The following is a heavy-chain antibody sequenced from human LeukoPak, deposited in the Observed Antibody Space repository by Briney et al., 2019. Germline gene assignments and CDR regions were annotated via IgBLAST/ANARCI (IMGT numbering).Heavy chain of an antibody. J-gene: IGHJ3*01. V-gene: IGHV4-34*01. Sequence: SETLSLTCAVYGGSFRGYFWSWIRQSPEKGLEWIGEINHSGTTNYNPSLKSRVAMSLDTSKNQFSLNLTSVTAADTALYYCARLNLWFGKLLADDAFDLWGQGTLVTVSS. D-gene: IGHD3-10*01. CDR1: GGSFRGYF. CDR2: INHSGTT. CDR3: ARLNLWFGKLLADDAFDL.